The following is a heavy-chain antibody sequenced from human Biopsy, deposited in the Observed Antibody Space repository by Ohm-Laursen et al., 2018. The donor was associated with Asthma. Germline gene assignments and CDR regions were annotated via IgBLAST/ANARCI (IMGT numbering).Heavy chain of an antibody. D-gene: IGHD3-22*01. CDR2: ITGSGGFT. CDR1: GFVFSQSG. Sequence: GSLRLSCAASGFVFSQSGMSWVRQAPGEGLEWVSSITGSGGFTYYADSVKGRFTISRDKSENTLYLQMRSLRADDTAVYYCVKDTVEDRGGYYTFDVWGQGTKVTVSS. V-gene: IGHV3-23*01. J-gene: IGHJ3*01. CDR3: VKDTVEDRGGYYTFDV.